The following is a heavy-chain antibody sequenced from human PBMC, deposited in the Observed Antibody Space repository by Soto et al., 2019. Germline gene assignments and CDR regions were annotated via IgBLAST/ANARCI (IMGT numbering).Heavy chain of an antibody. J-gene: IGHJ3*02. CDR3: ALSYYANLNGHFAFAI. D-gene: IGHD3-9*01. CDR2: IDYTGST. CDR1: GGSISSYY. V-gene: IGHV4-59*01. Sequence: PSETLSLTCTVSGGSISSYYWSWIRQPPGKGLEWIGYIDYTGSTNYNPSLKSRVTISINTSKNQFSLKLRSVTAADTAVYFCALSYYANLNGHFAFAIWAHGTMVTVSS.